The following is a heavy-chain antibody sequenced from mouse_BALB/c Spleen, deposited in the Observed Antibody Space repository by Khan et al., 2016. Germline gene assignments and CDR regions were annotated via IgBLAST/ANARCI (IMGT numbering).Heavy chain of an antibody. CDR3: ARHGSSHGYFNI. CDR1: GYSITSGYY. J-gene: IGHJ1*01. CDR2: ISSDGSN. V-gene: IGHV3-6*02. D-gene: IGHD1-1*01. Sequence: EVQLQESGPGLVKPSQSLSLTCSVSGYSITSGYYWNWIRQFPGNQLEWVGYISSDGSNNYNPSLKNRISITRDTSKNQFFLKLNSVTTEDTATYKAARHGSSHGYFNIWGSAPTVPISS.